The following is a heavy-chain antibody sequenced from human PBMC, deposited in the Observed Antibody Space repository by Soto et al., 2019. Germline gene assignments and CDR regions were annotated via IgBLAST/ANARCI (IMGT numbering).Heavy chain of an antibody. CDR3: ARPGVGDLGWFDY. CDR2: IYYSGST. CDR1: GGSISSGSYY. D-gene: IGHD1-26*01. V-gene: IGHV4-39*01. J-gene: IGHJ4*02. Sequence: SETLSLTCTVSGGSISSGSYYWGWIRQPPGKGLEWIGSIYYSGSTYYNPSLKSRVTISVDTSKNQFSLKLSSVTAADTAVYYCARPGVGDLGWFDYWGQGTLVTVSS.